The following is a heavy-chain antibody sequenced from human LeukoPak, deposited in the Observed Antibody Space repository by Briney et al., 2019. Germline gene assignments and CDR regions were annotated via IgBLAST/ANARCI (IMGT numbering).Heavy chain of an antibody. D-gene: IGHD3-3*01. Sequence: GGSLRLSCAAPGFTFSSYWMSWVRQAPGKGLEWVANIKQDGSEKYYVDSVKGRFTISRDNAKNSLYLQMNSLRAEDTAVYYCARTRNPYYDFWSGYYSNWFDPWGQGTLVTVSS. CDR1: GFTFSSYW. CDR3: ARTRNPYYDFWSGYYSNWFDP. V-gene: IGHV3-7*01. CDR2: IKQDGSEK. J-gene: IGHJ5*02.